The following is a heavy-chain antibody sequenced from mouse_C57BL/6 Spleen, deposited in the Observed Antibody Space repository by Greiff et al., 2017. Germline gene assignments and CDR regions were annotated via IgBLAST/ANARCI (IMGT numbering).Heavy chain of an antibody. D-gene: IGHD2-4*01. CDR3: ASYYDYEGYFDV. J-gene: IGHJ1*03. CDR2: ISYDGSN. V-gene: IGHV3-6*01. Sequence: EESGPGLVKPSQSLSLTCSVTGYSITSGYYWNWIRQFPGNKLEWMGYISYDGSNNYNPSLKNRISITRDTSKNQFFLKLNSVTTEDTATYYCASYYDYEGYFDVWGTGTTVTVSS. CDR1: GYSITSGYY.